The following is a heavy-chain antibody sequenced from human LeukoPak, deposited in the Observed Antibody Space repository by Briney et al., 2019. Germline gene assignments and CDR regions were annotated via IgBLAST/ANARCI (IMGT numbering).Heavy chain of an antibody. J-gene: IGHJ4*02. CDR1: GYTFTGHY. CDR3: ARNSGSYLYYFDY. V-gene: IGHV1-2*02. CDR2: INPNSGGT. D-gene: IGHD1-26*01. Sequence: ASVKVSCKASGYTFTGHYMHWVRPAPGQGLEWMGWINPNSGGTNYAQKFQGRVTITRDTSISTAYMELSRLRSDDTAVYYCARNSGSYLYYFDYWGQGTLVTVSS.